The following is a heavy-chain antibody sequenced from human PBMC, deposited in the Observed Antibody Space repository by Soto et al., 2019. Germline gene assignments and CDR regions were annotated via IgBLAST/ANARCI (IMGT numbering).Heavy chain of an antibody. CDR2: INPNSGGT. D-gene: IGHD3-3*01. V-gene: IGHV1-2*02. J-gene: IGHJ5*02. CDR3: ARASITIFGVVSWFDP. Sequence: ASVKVSCKASGYTFISYYMHWVRQAPGQGLEWMGWINPNSGGTNYAQKFQGRVTMTRDTSISTAYMELSRLRSDDTAVYYCARASITIFGVVSWFDPWGQGTLVTVSS. CDR1: GYTFISYY.